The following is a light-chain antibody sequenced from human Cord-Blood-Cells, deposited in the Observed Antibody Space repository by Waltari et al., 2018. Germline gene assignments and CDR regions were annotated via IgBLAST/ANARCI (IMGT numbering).Light chain of an antibody. Sequence: DIQLTQSPSFLSASVGDRVTITCRASQGISSYLAWYQQKPGKVPKLLIYAASTLQSGVPSRFSGSGSGTEFTLTISSLQPEDFATYYCQQLNSYPQITFGQGTRLEIK. CDR2: AAS. CDR3: QQLNSYPQIT. V-gene: IGKV1-9*01. J-gene: IGKJ5*01. CDR1: QGISSY.